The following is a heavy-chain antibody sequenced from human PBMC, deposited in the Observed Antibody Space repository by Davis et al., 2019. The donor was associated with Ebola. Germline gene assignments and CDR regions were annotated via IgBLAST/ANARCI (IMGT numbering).Heavy chain of an antibody. CDR3: ARVAAVTTLRIFDY. CDR1: GGSISSSSYY. CDR2: IYHSGST. D-gene: IGHD4-17*01. Sequence: SETLSLTCTVSGGSISSSSYYWGWIRQPPGKGLEWIGSIYHSGSTYYNPSLKSRVTISVDRSKNQFSLKLSSVTAADTAVYYCARVAAVTTLRIFDYWGQGTLVTVSS. V-gene: IGHV4-39*07. J-gene: IGHJ4*02.